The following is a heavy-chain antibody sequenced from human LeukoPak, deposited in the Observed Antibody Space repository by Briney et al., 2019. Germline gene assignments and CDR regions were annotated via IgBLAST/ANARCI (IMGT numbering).Heavy chain of an antibody. D-gene: IGHD4-23*01. V-gene: IGHV4-39*07. J-gene: IGHJ3*02. CDR1: SGSISRSSYS. CDR2: IYYVGNT. CDR3: ARSETTVVTRWVSRRYAFDI. Sequence: PSETLSLTCTVSSGSISRSSYSWGWIRQPPGKGLEWIGSIYYVGNTYYNPSLKSRVTISVDTSKNQFSLKLTSVTAADTAVYYCARSETTVVTRWVSRRYAFDIWGQGTMVTVSS.